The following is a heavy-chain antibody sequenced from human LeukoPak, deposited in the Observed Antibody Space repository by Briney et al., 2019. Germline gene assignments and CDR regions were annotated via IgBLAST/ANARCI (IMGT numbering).Heavy chain of an antibody. CDR2: ISNSGGST. Sequence: PGGSLRLSCAASGFTFSSYAMSWARQAPGKGLEWVSAISNSGGSTYYADSVRGRFTISRDNSKNTLYLQMNSLRAEDTAVYYCATHAPLYSGYDREKNYFDYWGQGTLVTVSS. V-gene: IGHV3-23*01. D-gene: IGHD5-12*01. CDR1: GFTFSSYA. J-gene: IGHJ4*02. CDR3: ATHAPLYSGYDREKNYFDY.